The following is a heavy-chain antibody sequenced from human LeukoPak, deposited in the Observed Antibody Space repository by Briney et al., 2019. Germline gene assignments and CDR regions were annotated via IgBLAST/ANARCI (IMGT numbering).Heavy chain of an antibody. CDR3: ATLWQPRCAFDI. CDR2: IYYSGST. D-gene: IGHD2-21*01. V-gene: IGHV4-39*01. J-gene: IGHJ3*02. CDR1: GGSISSSSYS. Sequence: PSETLSLTCTVSGGSISSSSYSWGWIRQPPGKGLEWIGNIYYSGSTYYNPSLKSRVTIFVDTSKNQFSLKLSSVTAADTAVYYCATLWQPRCAFDIWGQGTMVTVSS.